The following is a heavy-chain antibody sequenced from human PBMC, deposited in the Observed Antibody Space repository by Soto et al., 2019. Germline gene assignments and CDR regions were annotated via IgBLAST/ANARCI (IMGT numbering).Heavy chain of an antibody. CDR2: INHSGST. Sequence: QVQLQQWGAGLLKPSETLSLTCAVYGGSFXGYYWSXIRQPPGKGLEWIGEINHSGSTNYNPSLKSRVTISVDTSKNQFSLKLSSVTAADTAVYYCARGTGWLRSLYYFDYWGQGTLVTVSS. D-gene: IGHD5-12*01. V-gene: IGHV4-34*01. CDR1: GGSFXGYY. J-gene: IGHJ4*02. CDR3: ARGTGWLRSLYYFDY.